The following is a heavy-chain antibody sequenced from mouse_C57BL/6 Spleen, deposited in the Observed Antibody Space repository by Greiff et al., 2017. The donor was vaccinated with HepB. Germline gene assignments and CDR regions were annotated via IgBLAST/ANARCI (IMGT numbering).Heavy chain of an antibody. J-gene: IGHJ1*03. CDR3: ASPYYGSSPSWSFDV. CDR2: ISSGSSTI. V-gene: IGHV5-17*01. D-gene: IGHD1-1*01. CDR1: GFTFSDYG. Sequence: EVMLVESGGGLVKPGGSLKLSCAASGFTFSDYGMHWVRQAPEKGLEWVAYISSGSSTIYYADTVKGRFTISRDNAKNTLFLQMTSLRSEDTAMYYCASPYYGSSPSWSFDVWGTGTTVTVSS.